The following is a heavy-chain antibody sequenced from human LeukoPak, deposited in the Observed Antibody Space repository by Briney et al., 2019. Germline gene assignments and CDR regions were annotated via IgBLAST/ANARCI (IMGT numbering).Heavy chain of an antibody. CDR2: ISASGGTT. CDR1: GFTFNINT. Sequence: GSLRLSCAASGFTFNINTMNWVRQAPGEGLEWVSTISASGGTTYYADSVKGRFTISRDNSRNTLFLQMNSLRAEDTAVYFCAILGSTMSNYWGQGTLVTVSS. J-gene: IGHJ4*02. CDR3: AILGSTMSNY. D-gene: IGHD5/OR15-5a*01. V-gene: IGHV3-23*01.